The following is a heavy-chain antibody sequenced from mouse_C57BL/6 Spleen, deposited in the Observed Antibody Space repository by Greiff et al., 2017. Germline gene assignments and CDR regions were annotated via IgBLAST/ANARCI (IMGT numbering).Heavy chain of an antibody. Sequence: QVQLKQSGPELVKPGASVKISCKASGYAFSSSWMNWVKQRPGKGLEWIGRIYPGDGDTNYNGKFKGKATLTADKSSSTAYMQLSSLTSEDSAVYFCARWSYNNLYAMDYWGQGTSVTVSS. J-gene: IGHJ4*01. CDR3: ARWSYNNLYAMDY. CDR2: IYPGDGDT. D-gene: IGHD2-5*01. V-gene: IGHV1-82*01. CDR1: GYAFSSSW.